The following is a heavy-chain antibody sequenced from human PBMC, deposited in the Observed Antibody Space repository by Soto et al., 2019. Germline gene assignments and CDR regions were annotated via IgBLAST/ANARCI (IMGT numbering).Heavy chain of an antibody. V-gene: IGHV3-9*01. CDR2: ISWNSGSI. CDR1: GFTFDAYA. CDR3: AKDISGIAAAGGWFDP. Sequence: EVQLVESGGGLVQPGRSLRLSCAASGFTFDAYAMHWVRQAPGKGLEWVSGISWNSGSIGYADSVKGRFTISRDNAKNSLYLQMNSLRAEDTALYYCAKDISGIAAAGGWFDPWGQGTLVTVSS. J-gene: IGHJ5*02. D-gene: IGHD6-13*01.